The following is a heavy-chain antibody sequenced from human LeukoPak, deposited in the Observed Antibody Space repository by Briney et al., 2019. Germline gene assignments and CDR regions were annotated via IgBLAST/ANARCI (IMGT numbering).Heavy chain of an antibody. CDR1: GGSISSSTNW. CDR2: IYHSGST. D-gene: IGHD6-13*01. Sequence: SGTLSLTCAVSGGSISSSTNWWSWVRQPPGKGLEWIGEIYHSGSTYYNPSLKSRVTISVDASKNQFSLKLSSVTAADTAVYYCAAGSWYDRFDYWGQGTLVTVSS. J-gene: IGHJ4*02. CDR3: AAGSWYDRFDY. V-gene: IGHV4-4*02.